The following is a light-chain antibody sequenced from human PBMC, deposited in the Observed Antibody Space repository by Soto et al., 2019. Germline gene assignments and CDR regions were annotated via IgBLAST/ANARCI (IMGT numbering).Light chain of an antibody. CDR3: QQRSNWLT. Sequence: EIVLTQSPATLSLSPGERATLSCRASQSLSSYLAWYQQKPGQAPRLLIYDASNRATGIPARFSGSGSGTDFTLTISSLEPEDFAVYCCQQRSNWLTFGGGTKVDIK. CDR2: DAS. CDR1: QSLSSY. J-gene: IGKJ4*01. V-gene: IGKV3-11*01.